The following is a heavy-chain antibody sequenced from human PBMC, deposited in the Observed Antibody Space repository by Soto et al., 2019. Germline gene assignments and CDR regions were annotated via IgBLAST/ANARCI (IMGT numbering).Heavy chain of an antibody. V-gene: IGHV3-23*01. D-gene: IGHD4-17*01. CDR2: IIGNGDTT. Sequence: EVQLLESGGGLVQPGGSLRLSCAASGFTFSSYAMRWVRQAPGKGLEWVSGIIGNGDTTDYADSVKGRFIISRDNSKKKVYLQMNSLRAEDTAVYYCAKGGARGDYVPVWGQGTTVTVSS. CDR1: GFTFSSYA. J-gene: IGHJ6*02. CDR3: AKGGARGDYVPV.